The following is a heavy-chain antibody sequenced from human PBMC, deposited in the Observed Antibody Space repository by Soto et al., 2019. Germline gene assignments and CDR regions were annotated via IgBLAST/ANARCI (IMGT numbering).Heavy chain of an antibody. CDR2: ISAYNGKT. CDR1: GYTFINYG. Sequence: ASVKVACKASGYTFINYGITWVRQAPGQGLEWMGWISAYNGKTDYAREFQDRITMTTETSTSTAYMEMRSLRFDDTAMNNCARDYRRIVRDEFDSWGQGTMVTVSS. J-gene: IGHJ3*02. V-gene: IGHV1-18*01. CDR3: ARDYRRIVRDEFDS. D-gene: IGHD1-26*01.